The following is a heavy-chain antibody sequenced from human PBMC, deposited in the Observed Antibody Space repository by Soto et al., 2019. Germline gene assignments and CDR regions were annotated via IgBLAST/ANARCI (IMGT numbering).Heavy chain of an antibody. J-gene: IGHJ4*02. CDR1: GDTFTDYY. CDR2: VNPSGGHT. D-gene: IGHD2-21*02. Sequence: QVQLVQSGAEVKKPGASVKVSCKASGDTFTDYYIHWVRQAPGQGLEWMGTVNPSGGHTTYAQHFLGKMTMTRDTSTSTLYMELTSLTTEDTAVNYCARGGHVVVVTAALDYLGQGTLVTVSS. V-gene: IGHV1-46*01. CDR3: ARGGHVVVVTAALDY.